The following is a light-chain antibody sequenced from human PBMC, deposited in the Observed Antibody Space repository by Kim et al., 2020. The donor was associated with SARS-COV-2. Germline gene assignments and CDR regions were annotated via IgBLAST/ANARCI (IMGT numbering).Light chain of an antibody. J-gene: IGKJ2*01. V-gene: IGKV3-11*01. CDR3: QQRSNWPPYT. Sequence: SPGERATLAGRASQSVSSYLACDQQRAGQPPRLLIYHVSNRATGIPARFSGSGSGTDFTLTIRGLEPEDFAVYYCQQRSNWPPYTFGQGTKLEI. CDR1: QSVSSY. CDR2: HVS.